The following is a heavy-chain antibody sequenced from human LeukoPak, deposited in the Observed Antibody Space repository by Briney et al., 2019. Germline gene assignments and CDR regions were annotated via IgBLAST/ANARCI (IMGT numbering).Heavy chain of an antibody. CDR2: ILANGGRT. Sequence: PGGSLRLSCSASGFIISDYAMHWVRQAPGKGLEYVSAILANGGRTYYADSVKGRFTISRDTSKNTLYLQMSSLRDEDTAMYHCVKDLYKGDSASWYFFHYWGQGTLVTVSS. D-gene: IGHD6-13*01. CDR1: GFIISDYA. V-gene: IGHV3-64D*06. CDR3: VKDLYKGDSASWYFFHY. J-gene: IGHJ4*02.